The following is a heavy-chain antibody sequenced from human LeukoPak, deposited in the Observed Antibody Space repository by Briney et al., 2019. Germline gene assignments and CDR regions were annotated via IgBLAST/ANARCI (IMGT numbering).Heavy chain of an antibody. CDR3: ARASKWVPAAHNWFDP. J-gene: IGHJ5*02. CDR2: INHSGST. CDR1: GGSISSGDYY. V-gene: IGHV4-39*07. Sequence: SETLSLTCTVSGGSISSGDYYWSWIRQPPGKGLEWIGEINHSGSTNYNPSLKSRVTISVDTSKNQFSLKLSSVTAADTAVYYCARASKWVPAAHNWFDPWGQGTLVTVSS. D-gene: IGHD2-2*01.